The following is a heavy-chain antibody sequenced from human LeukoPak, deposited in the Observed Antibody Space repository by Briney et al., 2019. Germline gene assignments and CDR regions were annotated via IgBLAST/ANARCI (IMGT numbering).Heavy chain of an antibody. CDR3: ARVVGYYYDSSGYYYPYCYYGMDV. J-gene: IGHJ6*02. D-gene: IGHD3-22*01. V-gene: IGHV3-33*01. CDR1: GFTFSSYA. CDR2: IWYDGSNK. Sequence: PGRSLRLSCAASGFTFSSYAMHWVRQAPGKGLEWVAVIWYDGSNKYYADSVKGRFTISRDNSKNTLYLQMNSLRAEDTAVYYCARVVGYYYDSSGYYYPYCYYGMDVWGQGTTVTVSS.